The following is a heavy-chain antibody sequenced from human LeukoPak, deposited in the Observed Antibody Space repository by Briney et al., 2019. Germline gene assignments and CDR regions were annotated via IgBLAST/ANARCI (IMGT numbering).Heavy chain of an antibody. CDR3: AKDHAQLSWDGSGLYFDY. V-gene: IGHV3-30*02. Sequence: GGSLRLSCAASGFTFSNYGIYWLRQAPGKGPEWVAYVRYDGSNDYYTNSVKGRFTISRDNSKNTVYLQMSSLRPEDTAVYYCAKDHAQLSWDGSGLYFDYWGQGTLVNVSS. CDR2: VRYDGSND. CDR1: GFTFSNYG. D-gene: IGHD3-22*01. J-gene: IGHJ4*02.